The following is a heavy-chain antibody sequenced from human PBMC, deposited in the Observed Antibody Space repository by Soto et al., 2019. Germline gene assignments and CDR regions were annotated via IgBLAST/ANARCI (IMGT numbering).Heavy chain of an antibody. V-gene: IGHV3-48*02. CDR2: IDSRSSIM. Sequence: PGGSLRLSCAASGFTFSSYNMNWVRQAPGKGLEWVSYIDSRSSIMYYADSVKGRFTISRDNGKNSLYLQVNSLRDEDTAVYYCARDMDCGGDCSPGVVYYGMDVWGQGTTVTV. D-gene: IGHD2-21*02. CDR1: GFTFSSYN. CDR3: ARDMDCGGDCSPGVVYYGMDV. J-gene: IGHJ6*02.